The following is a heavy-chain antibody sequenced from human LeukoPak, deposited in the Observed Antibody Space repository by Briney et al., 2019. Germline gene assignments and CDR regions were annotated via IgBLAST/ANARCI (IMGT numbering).Heavy chain of an antibody. V-gene: IGHV4-61*08. Sequence: SETLSLTCAVSGGSINNDDYSWSWIRQPPGKGLEWIGYVYCSGNTNYNPSLKSRVTMSVDTSKNQFSLKLSSVTAADTAVYYCARDRYYYDSSGGRGLDYWGQGTLVTVSS. D-gene: IGHD3-22*01. J-gene: IGHJ4*02. CDR3: ARDRYYYDSSGGRGLDY. CDR1: GGSINNDDYS. CDR2: VYCSGNT.